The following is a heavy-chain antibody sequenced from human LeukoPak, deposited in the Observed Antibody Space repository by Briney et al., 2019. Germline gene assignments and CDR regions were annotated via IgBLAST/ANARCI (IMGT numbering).Heavy chain of an antibody. Sequence: SETLSLTCTVSGGSISNSSYYWGWIRQPPGKGLEWIGNIYYSGSTYYNPSLKSRVTISVDTSKNQFSLKLSSVTAADTAVYYCARGVGYGDYRRVDSWGQGTLVTVSS. CDR1: GGSISNSSYY. J-gene: IGHJ4*02. CDR3: ARGVGYGDYRRVDS. CDR2: IYYSGST. D-gene: IGHD4-17*01. V-gene: IGHV4-39*07.